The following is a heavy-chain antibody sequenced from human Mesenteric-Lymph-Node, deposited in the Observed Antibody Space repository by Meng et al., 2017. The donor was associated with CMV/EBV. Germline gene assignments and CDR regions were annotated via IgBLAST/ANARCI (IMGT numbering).Heavy chain of an antibody. V-gene: IGHV4-39*07. CDR2: LYYSGNS. J-gene: IGHJ4*02. Sequence: GSLRLSCTVSGDSISISDYSRGWIRQSPGKGLEWIGTLYYSGNSYYNPSLKSRVTISVDTSKNQFSLKLSSVTAADTAVYYCAREASSDWGQGTLVTVSS. CDR3: AREASSD. CDR1: GDSISISDYS. D-gene: IGHD6-19*01.